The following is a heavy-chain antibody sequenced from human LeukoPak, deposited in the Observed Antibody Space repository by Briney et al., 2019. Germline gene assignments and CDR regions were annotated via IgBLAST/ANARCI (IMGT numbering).Heavy chain of an antibody. CDR2: IYYSGST. CDR3: ARLTMVQGVIITDYFDY. D-gene: IGHD3-10*01. V-gene: IGHV4-39*01. CDR1: GGSISSSSYY. J-gene: IGHJ4*02. Sequence: SETLSLTCTVSGGSISSSSYYWGWIRQPPGKGLEGIGSIYYSGSTYYNPSLKSRVTISVDTSKNQFSLKLSSVTAADTAVYYCARLTMVQGVIITDYFDYWGQGTLVTVSS.